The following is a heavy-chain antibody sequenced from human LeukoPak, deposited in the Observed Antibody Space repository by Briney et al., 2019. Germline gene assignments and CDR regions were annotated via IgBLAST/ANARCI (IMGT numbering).Heavy chain of an antibody. CDR2: IYYSGST. V-gene: IGHV4-31*03. D-gene: IGHD3-10*01. CDR3: AREGFLPTSPTDY. J-gene: IGHJ4*02. CDR1: GGSISSGGYY. Sequence: PSETLSLTCTVSGGSISSGGYYWSWIRQHPGKGLEWIGYIYYSGSTYYNPSLKSRVTISVDTSKNQFSLKLSSVTAADTAVYYCAREGFLPTSPTDYWGQGTLVTVSS.